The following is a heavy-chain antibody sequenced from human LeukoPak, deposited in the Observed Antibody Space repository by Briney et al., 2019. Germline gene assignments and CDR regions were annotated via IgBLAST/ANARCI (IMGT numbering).Heavy chain of an antibody. CDR2: ISSGGSTI. CDR1: GFTFSDYY. CDR3: ARRAAAGRCLDY. J-gene: IGHJ4*02. V-gene: IGHV3-11*01. D-gene: IGHD6-13*01. Sequence: PGGSLRLSCAVSGFTFSDYYMSWIRQAPGKGLEWVSYISSGGSTISHADSVKGRFTISRDNAENSLYPQMNSLRAEDTAVYYCARRAAAGRCLDYWGQGTLVTVSS.